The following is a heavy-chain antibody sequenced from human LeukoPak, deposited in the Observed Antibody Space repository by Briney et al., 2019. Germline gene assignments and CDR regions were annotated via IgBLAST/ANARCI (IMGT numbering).Heavy chain of an antibody. D-gene: IGHD1-26*01. CDR3: ARDRELLDFDY. V-gene: IGHV4-34*01. CDR2: INHSGST. CDR1: GGSFSGYY. J-gene: IGHJ4*02. Sequence: SETLSLTCAVYGGSFSGYYWSWIRQPPGKGLEWIGEINHSGSTNYNPSLKSRVTISVDTSKNQFSLKLSSVTAADTAVYYCARDRELLDFDYWGQGTLVTVSS.